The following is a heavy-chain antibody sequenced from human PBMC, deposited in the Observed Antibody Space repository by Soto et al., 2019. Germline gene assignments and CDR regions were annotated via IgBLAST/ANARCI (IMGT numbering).Heavy chain of an antibody. D-gene: IGHD6-19*01. CDR3: AKEVAGAGDFDX. CDR2: ISYDGNTK. V-gene: IGHV3-30*18. J-gene: IGHJ4*01. CDR1: GFTFSSYG. Sequence: WGSLRLSCVASGFTFSSYGIHWVRQAPGKGLEWVAVISYDGNTKYYEDSVKGRFTISRDNSKNTLYLQMDSLRPEGTAVYYCAKEVAGAGDFDXWGHGTLVTVSX.